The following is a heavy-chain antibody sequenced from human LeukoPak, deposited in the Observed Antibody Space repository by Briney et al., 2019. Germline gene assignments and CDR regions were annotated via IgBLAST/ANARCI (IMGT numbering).Heavy chain of an antibody. CDR3: ARDRQDYDFWSGYFDY. V-gene: IGHV3-33*01. Sequence: PGRSLRLSCAASGFTFSSYGMHWVRQAPGKGLEWVAVIWYDGSNKYYADSVKGRFTISRDNSKNTLYLQMNSLRAEDTAVCYCARDRQDYDFWSGYFDYWGQGTLVTVSS. CDR2: IWYDGSNK. D-gene: IGHD3-3*01. J-gene: IGHJ4*02. CDR1: GFTFSSYG.